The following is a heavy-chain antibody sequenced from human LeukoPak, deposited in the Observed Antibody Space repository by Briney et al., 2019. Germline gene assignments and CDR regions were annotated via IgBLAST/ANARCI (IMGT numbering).Heavy chain of an antibody. Sequence: GGSLRLSCAASGFTFSGYSMNWVRQAPGKGLEWVSYITSGSSTVFYADSVKGRFTISRDNAQSSLYLQMNSLRAEDTAVYYCATHPHATAPAALPWGQGTLVTVSS. CDR3: ATHPHATAPAALP. D-gene: IGHD2-2*02. CDR1: GFTFSGYS. V-gene: IGHV3-48*04. CDR2: ITSGSSTV. J-gene: IGHJ4*02.